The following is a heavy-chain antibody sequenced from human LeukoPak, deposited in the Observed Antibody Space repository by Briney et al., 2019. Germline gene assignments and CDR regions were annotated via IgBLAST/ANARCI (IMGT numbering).Heavy chain of an antibody. J-gene: IGHJ5*02. CDR3: ARGGLWFGNQGS. Sequence: SETLSLTCTVSRGSISPYSWNWIRQPPGKGLEWIGYINYSGSTNYNPSLKSRVTISVDTSKNQFSLKLSSVTAADTAVYYCARGGLWFGNQGSWGQGTLVTVSS. D-gene: IGHD3-10*01. CDR2: INYSGST. V-gene: IGHV4-59*01. CDR1: RGSISPYS.